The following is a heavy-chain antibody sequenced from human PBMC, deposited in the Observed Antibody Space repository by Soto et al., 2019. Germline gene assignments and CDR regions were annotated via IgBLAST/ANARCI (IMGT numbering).Heavy chain of an antibody. CDR2: INAGNGNT. V-gene: IGHV1-3*01. Sequence: GASVKVSCKASGYTFTSYAMHWVRQPPGQRLEWMGWINAGNGNTKYSQKFQGRVTVTRDTSASTAYMELSSLRSGDTAVYYCARDLGGWPDYWGQGTLVTVSS. J-gene: IGHJ4*02. CDR1: GYTFTSYA. CDR3: ARDLGGWPDY. D-gene: IGHD2-15*01.